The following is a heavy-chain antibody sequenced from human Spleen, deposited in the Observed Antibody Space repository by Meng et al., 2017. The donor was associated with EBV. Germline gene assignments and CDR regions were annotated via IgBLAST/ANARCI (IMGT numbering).Heavy chain of an antibody. D-gene: IGHD6-19*01. Sequence: QVQLLQSGAEVKKPGASVKVSCKASGYTFSNYGITWVRQAPGQGLEWMGWISAYNSNTDYAQNLQGRVTMTKDTSTNTAYMDLRSLRSDDTAVYFCARVSESDSSVLDYWGQGTLVTVSS. CDR2: ISAYNSNT. CDR1: GYTFSNYG. CDR3: ARVSESDSSVLDY. V-gene: IGHV1-18*01. J-gene: IGHJ4*02.